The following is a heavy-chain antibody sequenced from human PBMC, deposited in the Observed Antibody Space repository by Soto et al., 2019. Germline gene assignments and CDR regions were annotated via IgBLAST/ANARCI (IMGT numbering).Heavy chain of an antibody. D-gene: IGHD3-3*01. J-gene: IGHJ5*02. CDR1: GFPFCTYY. V-gene: IGHV3-13*01. CDR2: IGTAGDT. Sequence: PGGSLSLYCTASGFPFCTYYMHWVRQGTEKGLEWVSAIGTAGDTYYLDSVKGRFTISRENAKNSLYLQMSSLRAGDTAIYYCVRDGGPWGQGTLVTV. CDR3: VRDGGP.